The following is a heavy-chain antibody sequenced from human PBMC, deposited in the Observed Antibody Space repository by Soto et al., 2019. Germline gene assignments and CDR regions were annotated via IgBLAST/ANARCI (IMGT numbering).Heavy chain of an antibody. CDR2: IIPIFGTA. CDR3: ARKDFWSGPLFD. CDR1: GDTFSSYA. Sequence: QVQLVQSGAEVKKPGSSVKVSCKASGDTFSSYAISWVRQAPGQGLEWMGGIIPIFGTANYAQKFQGRVTITADESTSTAYMELRSLRSEDTAVYYCARKDFWSGPLFDWGQGTLVTVSS. V-gene: IGHV1-69*01. D-gene: IGHD3-3*01. J-gene: IGHJ4*02.